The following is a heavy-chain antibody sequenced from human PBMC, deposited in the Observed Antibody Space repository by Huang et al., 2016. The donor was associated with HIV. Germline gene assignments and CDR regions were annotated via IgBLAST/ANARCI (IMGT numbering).Heavy chain of an antibody. CDR3: ARRFSSSSGYFDY. Sequence: VQLVQSGAEVKKPGESLKISCKGSGYSFSSYWIAWVRQMPGKGLEWMGIIFPDDSDTTDSPSCEGQVTISADKSIGTAYRQWSSLKASDTAMYYCARRFSSSSGYFDYWGQGSLVTVSS. CDR2: IFPDDSDT. D-gene: IGHD6-6*01. CDR1: GYSFSSYW. V-gene: IGHV5-51*01. J-gene: IGHJ4*02.